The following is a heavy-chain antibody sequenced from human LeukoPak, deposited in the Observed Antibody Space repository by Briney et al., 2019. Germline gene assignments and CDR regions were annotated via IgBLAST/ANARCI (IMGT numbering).Heavy chain of an antibody. V-gene: IGHV4-38-2*01. Sequence: SETLSLTCAVTGNSINSAYYWGWIRQPPGKGLEWIGSIYHSGSTYYNPSLKSRVTISVETSKNSFSLKLSSETATDTAVYYCAGQHDTNGYYFYWGQGTLVTVSS. CDR1: GNSINSAYY. CDR2: IYHSGST. CDR3: AGQHDTNGYYFY. D-gene: IGHD3-22*01. J-gene: IGHJ4*02.